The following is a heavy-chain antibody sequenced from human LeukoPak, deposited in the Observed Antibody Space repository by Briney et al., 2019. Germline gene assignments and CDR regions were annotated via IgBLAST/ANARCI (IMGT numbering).Heavy chain of an antibody. CDR2: IKSKPDGGTT. CDR1: GFTFTDAW. V-gene: IGHV3-15*01. J-gene: IGHJ4*02. CDR3: IMDRRPLYDSRFDY. Sequence: GGSLRLSCAASGFTFTDAWMSWVRQAPGKGLEWVGRIKSKPDGGTTDYAAPVKGRFTISRDDSKNTLFLQMNSLKTEDTGVYYCIMDRRPLYDSRFDYWGQGTLVTVSS. D-gene: IGHD3-16*01.